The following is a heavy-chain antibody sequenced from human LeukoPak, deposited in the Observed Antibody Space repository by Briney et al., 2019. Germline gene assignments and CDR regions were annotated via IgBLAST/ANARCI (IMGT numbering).Heavy chain of an antibody. CDR1: GGSFSGYY. Sequence: PSETLSLTCAVYGGSFSGYYWSWIRQPPGKGLEWIGEINHSGSTNYNPSLKSRVTISVDTSKNRFSLKLSSVTAADTAVYYCARGDPFDYWGQGTLVTVSS. V-gene: IGHV4-34*01. CDR3: ARGDPFDY. J-gene: IGHJ4*02. CDR2: INHSGST.